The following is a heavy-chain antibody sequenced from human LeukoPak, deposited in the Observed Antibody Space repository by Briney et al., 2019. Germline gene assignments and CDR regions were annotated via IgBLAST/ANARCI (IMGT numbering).Heavy chain of an antibody. CDR2: IYSGGST. V-gene: IGHV3-66*02. J-gene: IGHJ6*03. Sequence: GGSLRLSCAASGFTVSSNYMSWVRQAPGKGLEWVSVIYSGGSTYYADSVKGRFTISRDNSKNTLYLQMNSLRAEDTAVYYCARVDGGFGVAKGYYYYMDVWGKGTTVTVSS. D-gene: IGHD3-3*01. CDR3: ARVDGGFGVAKGYYYYMDV. CDR1: GFTVSSNY.